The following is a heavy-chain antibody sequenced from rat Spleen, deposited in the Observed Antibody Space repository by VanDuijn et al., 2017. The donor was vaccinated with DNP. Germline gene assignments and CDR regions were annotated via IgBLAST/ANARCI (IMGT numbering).Heavy chain of an antibody. CDR1: GFNFNDHW. D-gene: IGHD1-11*01. CDR3: AKGPNYGGWSDYFDY. J-gene: IGHJ2*01. V-gene: IGHV4-2*01. CDR2: INKDSSTI. Sequence: EVKLVESGGGLVQPGRSLKLSCAASGFNFNDHWMGWVRQAPGKGLERIGKINKDSSTINYSPSLKEKITISRDNVQNTLYLQMSKVGSEDTAIYYCAKGPNYGGWSDYFDYWGQGVMVTVSS.